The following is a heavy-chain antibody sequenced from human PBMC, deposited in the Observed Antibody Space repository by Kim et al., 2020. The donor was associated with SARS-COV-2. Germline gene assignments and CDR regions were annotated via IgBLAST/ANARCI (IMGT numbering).Heavy chain of an antibody. V-gene: IGHV7-4-1*02. CDR1: GYTFTSYA. CDR2: INTNTGNP. J-gene: IGHJ4*02. Sequence: ASVKVSCKASGYTFTSYAMNWVRQAPGQGLEWMGWINTNTGNPTYAQGFTGRFVFSLDTSVSTAYLQISSLKAEDTAVYYCARDFGVAPGWGSSPTYYFDYWGQGTLVTVSS. D-gene: IGHD3-3*01. CDR3: ARDFGVAPGWGSSPTYYFDY.